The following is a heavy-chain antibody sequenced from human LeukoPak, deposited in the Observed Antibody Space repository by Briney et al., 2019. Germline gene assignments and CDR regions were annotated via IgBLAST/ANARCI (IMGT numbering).Heavy chain of an antibody. Sequence: GGSLRLSCAASGFTVSSNYMSWVRQAPGKGLEWVSVIYSGGSTHYADSVKGRFTISRDNSYNTVSLQMNSLRHEDTGVYFCAKGLRTGVGPYMGYHYYMDVWGKGATVTVSS. CDR3: AKGLRTGVGPYMGYHYYMDV. J-gene: IGHJ6*03. CDR1: GFTVSSNY. D-gene: IGHD3-16*01. V-gene: IGHV3-53*01. CDR2: IYSGGST.